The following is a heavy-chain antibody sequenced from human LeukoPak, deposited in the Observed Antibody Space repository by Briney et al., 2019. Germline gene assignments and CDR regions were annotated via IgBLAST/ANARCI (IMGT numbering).Heavy chain of an antibody. CDR1: GFSFSTYS. Sequence: GSLRLSCAASGFSFSTYSMIWVRQAPGKGLEWVSSISSSSYYIYYADSVKGRFTISRDNANNSLFLQMTSLRAEDTAVYYCARVKTGNWLSRGYYYMDVWGKGTTVTVSS. CDR3: ARVKTGNWLSRGYYYMDV. D-gene: IGHD1-1*01. V-gene: IGHV3-21*01. CDR2: ISSSSYYI. J-gene: IGHJ6*03.